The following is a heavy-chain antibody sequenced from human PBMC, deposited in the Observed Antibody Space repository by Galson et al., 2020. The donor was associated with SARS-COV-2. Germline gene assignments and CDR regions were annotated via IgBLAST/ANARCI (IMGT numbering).Heavy chain of an antibody. CDR3: AREPLKDFWTGYGNWFDP. V-gene: IGHV4-39*07. CDR2: IYYSGRT. D-gene: IGHD3-3*01. J-gene: IGHJ5*02. Sequence: SETLSLTCTVSGGSISSSSYYWGWIRQPPGKGLEWIGSIYYSGRTYYNPSRKSRVAISVDTSKNQFSLKLSSVTAADTAVYYCAREPLKDFWTGYGNWFDPWGQGTLVTVSS. CDR1: GGSISSSSYY.